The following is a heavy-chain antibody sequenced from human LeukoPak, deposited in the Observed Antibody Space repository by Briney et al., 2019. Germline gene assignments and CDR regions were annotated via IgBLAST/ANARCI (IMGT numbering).Heavy chain of an antibody. CDR1: GFTFSSYS. CDR3: ARDPPYNWNYVAHVPFDY. V-gene: IGHV3-48*01. Sequence: GGSLRLSCAASGFTFSSYSMNWVRQAPGKGLEWVSYISSSSSTVYYADSVKGRFTISRDNAKNSLYLQMNSLRAEDTAVYYCARDPPYNWNYVAHVPFDYWGQGTLVTVSS. CDR2: ISSSSSTV. D-gene: IGHD1-7*01. J-gene: IGHJ4*02.